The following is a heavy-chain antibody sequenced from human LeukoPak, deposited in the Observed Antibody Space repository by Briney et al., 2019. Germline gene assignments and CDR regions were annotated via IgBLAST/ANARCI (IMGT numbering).Heavy chain of an antibody. Sequence: GGSLRLSCAASGFTFSSYAMHWVRQAPGKGLEWVAVISYDGSNKYYAGSVEGRFTISRDNSKNTLYLQMNSLRAEDTAVYYCARVRGDILTGYLNYYYGMDVWGKGTTVTVSS. J-gene: IGHJ6*04. D-gene: IGHD3-9*01. CDR3: ARVRGDILTGYLNYYYGMDV. CDR1: GFTFSSYA. CDR2: ISYDGSNK. V-gene: IGHV3-30*04.